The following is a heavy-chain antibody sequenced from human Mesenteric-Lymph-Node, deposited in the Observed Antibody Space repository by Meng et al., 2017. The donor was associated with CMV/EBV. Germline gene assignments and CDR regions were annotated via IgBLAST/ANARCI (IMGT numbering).Heavy chain of an antibody. CDR3: ARDLFHCSSTSCYRGSYYYGMDA. CDR1: GGSISSSSYY. Sequence: SETLSLTCTVSGGSISSSSYYWGWIRQPPGKGLEWIGSIYYSGSTYYNPSLKSRVTISVDTSKNQFSLKLSSVTAADTAVYYCARDLFHCSSTSCYRGSYYYGMDAWGQGTTVTVSS. D-gene: IGHD2-2*02. V-gene: IGHV4-39*07. J-gene: IGHJ6*02. CDR2: IYYSGST.